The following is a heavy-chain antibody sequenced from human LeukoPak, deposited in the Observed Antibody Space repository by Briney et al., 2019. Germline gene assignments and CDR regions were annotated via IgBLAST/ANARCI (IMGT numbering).Heavy chain of an antibody. V-gene: IGHV4-61*08. Sequence: SQTLSLTCTVSGGSISSGGYYWSWIRQPPGKGLEWIGHINYNGGTNYNPSIKSRVTISVDMSKNQVSLKLSSVTAADTAVYYCARNTYQLDPWGQGTLVSVSS. D-gene: IGHD2-2*01. CDR2: INYNGGT. J-gene: IGHJ5*02. CDR3: ARNTYQLDP. CDR1: GGSISSGGYY.